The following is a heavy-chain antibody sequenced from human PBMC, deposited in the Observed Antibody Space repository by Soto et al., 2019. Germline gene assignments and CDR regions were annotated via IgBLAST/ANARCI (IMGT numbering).Heavy chain of an antibody. V-gene: IGHV1-18*01. J-gene: IGHJ4*02. CDR3: AKGAGWEPQYYFDY. CDR1: GYTFTSYG. CDR2: INPYNGNT. Sequence: QVQLVQSGAEVKMPGASVKVSCKASGYTFTSYGIIWVRQAPGQGLEWMGWINPYNGNTKYAQKLQGRVTMTTDTATSTAYMERRSLRSDDTAVYYCAKGAGWEPQYYFDYWGQGTLVPVSS. D-gene: IGHD1-26*01.